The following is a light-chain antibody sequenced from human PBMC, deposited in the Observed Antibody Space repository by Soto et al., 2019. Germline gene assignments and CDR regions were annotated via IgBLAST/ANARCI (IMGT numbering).Light chain of an antibody. V-gene: IGKV1-5*03. Sequence: DIQMTQSPSTLSVSVGDRVTITFVASQTISSWLAWYQQKPGKAPKLLIYKASTLETGVPSRFSGSGSGTEFTLSISSLQPDDFGTYYCQEYNAYSMTFGQGTRLEIK. J-gene: IGKJ5*01. CDR1: QTISSW. CDR2: KAS. CDR3: QEYNAYSMT.